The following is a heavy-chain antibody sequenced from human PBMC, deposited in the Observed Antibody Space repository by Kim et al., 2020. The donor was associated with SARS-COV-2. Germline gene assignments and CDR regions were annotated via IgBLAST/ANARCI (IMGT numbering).Heavy chain of an antibody. CDR3: ARDRYYDSSGYLTRGFDY. V-gene: IGHV4-39*07. D-gene: IGHD3-22*01. CDR2: IYYSGST. J-gene: IGHJ4*02. CDR1: GGSISSSSYY. Sequence: SETLSLTCTVSGGSISSSSYYWGWIRQPPGKGLEWIGSIYYSGSTYYNPSLKSRVTISVDTSKNQFSLKLSSVTAADTAVYYCARDRYYDSSGYLTRGFDYWGQGTLVTVSS.